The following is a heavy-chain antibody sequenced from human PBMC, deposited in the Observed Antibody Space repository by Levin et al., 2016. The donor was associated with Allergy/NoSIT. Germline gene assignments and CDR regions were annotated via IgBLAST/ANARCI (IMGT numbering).Heavy chain of an antibody. CDR2: INGDASTT. CDR1: GFIFSNYW. V-gene: IGHV3-74*01. J-gene: IGHJ4*02. D-gene: IGHD1-26*01. Sequence: GGSLRLSCAASGFIFSNYWMHWVRQAPGKGLVWVSRINGDASTTSYAESVKGRFSISRDNAKNTLYLQMNSLRAEDTAVYYCARDDPGGSYGDWGQGTLVTVSS. CDR3: ARDDPGGSYGD.